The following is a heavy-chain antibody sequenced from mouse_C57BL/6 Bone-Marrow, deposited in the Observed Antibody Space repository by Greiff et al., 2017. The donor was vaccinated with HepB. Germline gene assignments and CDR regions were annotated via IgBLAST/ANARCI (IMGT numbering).Heavy chain of an antibody. D-gene: IGHD2-3*01. V-gene: IGHV1-72*01. CDR3: ARRMGDY. CDR2: IYPNSGGT. CDR1: GYTFTSYW. Sequence: QVQLKQPGAELVKPGASVKLSCKASGYTFTSYWMDWVKQRPGRGLEWIGRIYPNSGGTKYNEKFKSKATLTVDKPSSTAYMQLSSLTSEDSAVYYCARRMGDYWGQGTTLTVSS. J-gene: IGHJ2*01.